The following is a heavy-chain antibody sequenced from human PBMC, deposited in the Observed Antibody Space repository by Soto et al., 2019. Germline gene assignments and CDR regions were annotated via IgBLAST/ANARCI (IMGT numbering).Heavy chain of an antibody. Sequence: QVQLVQSGAEVKKPGASVKVSCKASGYTFTSYGITWVRQAPGRGLEWMGWISAYHGNTKYGQKLQGRVTMTTDTSKSPAYMELRSVISDDTAVYYCARNSGYCSSSSCYWWYFDLWGRGTLVTVSS. CDR2: ISAYHGNT. CDR3: ARNSGYCSSSSCYWWYFDL. V-gene: IGHV1-18*01. J-gene: IGHJ2*01. CDR1: GYTFTSYG. D-gene: IGHD2-2*03.